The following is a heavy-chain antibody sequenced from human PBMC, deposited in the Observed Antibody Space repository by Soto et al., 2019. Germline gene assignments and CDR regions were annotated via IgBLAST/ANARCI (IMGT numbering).Heavy chain of an antibody. J-gene: IGHJ5*02. D-gene: IGHD1-7*01. CDR1: GGSFSGYY. CDR2: INHSGST. CDR3: ARGARYNWNYFGHNWFDP. Sequence: PSETLSLTCAFYGGSFSGYYWSWIRQPPGKGLEWIGEINHSGSTNYNPSLKSRVTISVDTSKNQFSLKLSSVTAADTAVYYCARGARYNWNYFGHNWFDPWGQGTLVTVSS. V-gene: IGHV4-34*01.